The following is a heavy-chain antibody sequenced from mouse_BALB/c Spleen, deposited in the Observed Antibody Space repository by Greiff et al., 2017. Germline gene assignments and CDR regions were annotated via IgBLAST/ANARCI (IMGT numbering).Heavy chain of an antibody. V-gene: IGHV5-17*02. D-gene: IGHD3-1*01. CDR3: ARKGGYRGFDY. J-gene: IGHJ2*01. CDR2: ISSGSSTI. Sequence: EWVAYISSGSSTIYYADTVKGRFTISRDNPKNTLFLQMTSLRSEDTAMYYCARKGGYRGFDYWGQGTTLTVSS.